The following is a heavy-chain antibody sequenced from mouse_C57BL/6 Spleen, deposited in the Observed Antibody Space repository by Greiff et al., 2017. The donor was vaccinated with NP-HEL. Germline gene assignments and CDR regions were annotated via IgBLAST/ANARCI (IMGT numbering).Heavy chain of an antibody. CDR3: TTLTGTRY. Sequence: VQLQQSGAELVRPGASVKLSCTASGFTIKDDYMHWVKQRPEQGLEWIGWIDPENGDTEYASKFQGKATITADTSSNTAYLQLSSLTSEDTAVYYCTTLTGTRYWGQGTTLTVSS. J-gene: IGHJ2*01. D-gene: IGHD4-1*01. V-gene: IGHV14-4*01. CDR1: GFTIKDDY. CDR2: IDPENGDT.